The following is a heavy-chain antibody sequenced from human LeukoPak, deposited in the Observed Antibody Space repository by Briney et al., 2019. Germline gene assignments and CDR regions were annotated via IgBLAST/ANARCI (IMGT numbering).Heavy chain of an antibody. J-gene: IGHJ4*02. CDR2: IHISGNT. V-gene: IGHV4-4*07. D-gene: IGHD6-13*01. CDR3: ARVRYPAVGTSFVDY. CDR1: GGSISGYY. Sequence: SETLSLTCTVSGGSISGYYWSWIRQPAGKGLEWIGRIHISGNTNYNPSLKSQVTMSVDTSKNQFSLKVSSLTAADTAVYYCARVRYPAVGTSFVDYWGQGTLVTVSS.